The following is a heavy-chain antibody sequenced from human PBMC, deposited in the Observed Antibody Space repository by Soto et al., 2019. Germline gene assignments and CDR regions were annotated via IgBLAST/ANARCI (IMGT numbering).Heavy chain of an antibody. J-gene: IGHJ4*02. D-gene: IGHD4-4*01. Sequence: PSETLSLTCAVSGYSISSGHYWAWIRQPPGKGLEWIGSFYYTESSYYNPSLKSRVSISVDTSKNQISLKLRFVTAADTAVYFCARVGPSDYSNFEYWGQGRLVTVSS. CDR1: GYSISSGHY. CDR2: FYYTESS. V-gene: IGHV4-38-2*01. CDR3: ARVGPSDYSNFEY.